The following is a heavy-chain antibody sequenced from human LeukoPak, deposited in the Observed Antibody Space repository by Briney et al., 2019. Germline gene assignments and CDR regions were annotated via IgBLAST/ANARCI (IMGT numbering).Heavy chain of an antibody. J-gene: IGHJ4*02. CDR1: GFTFSDYY. D-gene: IGHD2-2*01. V-gene: IGHV3-11*04. CDR2: ISTTGETR. Sequence: GGSLRLSCAASGFTFSDYYMSWIRQAPGKGLEWVSYISTTGETRYYADSVKGRFTISRDNAKNTLYLQMNSLRAEDTAVYYCARVGLYCSSTRCYVDYWGQGTLVTVS. CDR3: ARVGLYCSSTRCYVDY.